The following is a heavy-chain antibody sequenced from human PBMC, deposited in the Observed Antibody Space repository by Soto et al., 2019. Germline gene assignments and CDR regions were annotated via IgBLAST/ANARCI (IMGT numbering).Heavy chain of an antibody. V-gene: IGHV4-59*01. Sequence: SETLSLTCTVSGGSISSYYWSWIRQPPGKGLEWIGYIYYSGSTNYNPSLKSRVTISVDTSKNQFSLKLSSVTAADTAVYYCARDSDYYDSSGYFDYWGQGTLVTVSS. J-gene: IGHJ4*02. CDR2: IYYSGST. CDR1: GGSISSYY. D-gene: IGHD3-22*01. CDR3: ARDSDYYDSSGYFDY.